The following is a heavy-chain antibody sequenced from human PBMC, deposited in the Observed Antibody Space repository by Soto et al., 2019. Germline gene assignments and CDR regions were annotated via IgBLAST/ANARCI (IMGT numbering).Heavy chain of an antibody. V-gene: IGHV3-20*04. D-gene: IGHD6-19*01. CDR3: ARLYSSGWYGPGRY. J-gene: IGHJ4*02. Sequence: EVQLVESGGGVVRPGGSLRLSCAASGFTFDDYGMSWVRQAPGKGLEWVSGINWNGGSTGYADSVKGRFTISRDNAKNSLDLQMNSLRAEDTSLYSCARLYSSGWYGPGRYWGQGTLVTVSS. CDR1: GFTFDDYG. CDR2: INWNGGST.